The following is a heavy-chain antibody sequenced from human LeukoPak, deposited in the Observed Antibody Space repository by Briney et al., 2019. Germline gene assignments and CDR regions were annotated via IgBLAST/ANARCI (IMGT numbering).Heavy chain of an antibody. Sequence: RGSLRLSCAASGFTVSSNYMSWVRQAPGKGLEWVSVIYSGGSTYYADSVKGRFTISRHNSKNTLYLQMNSLRAEDTAVYYCASMIRGGPIDYWGQGTLVTVSS. CDR1: GFTVSSNY. J-gene: IGHJ4*02. CDR3: ASMIRGGPIDY. CDR2: IYSGGST. D-gene: IGHD3-16*01. V-gene: IGHV3-53*04.